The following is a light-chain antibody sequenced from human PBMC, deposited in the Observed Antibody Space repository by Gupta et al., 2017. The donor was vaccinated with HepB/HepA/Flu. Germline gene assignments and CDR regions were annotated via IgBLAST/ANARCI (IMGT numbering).Light chain of an antibody. CDR2: TNN. V-gene: IGLV1-44*01. J-gene: IGLJ1*01. CDR1: SSNIGSNP. Sequence: QSVLTQPPSASGTPGQRVTISCSGSSSNIGSNPVSWYHQLPGTAPKLLIYTNNQRPSGVPGRFSVSKSDTSASLAISGLQSEDEADYYCAAWDDSLNGFVFGTGTKVTVL. CDR3: AAWDDSLNGFV.